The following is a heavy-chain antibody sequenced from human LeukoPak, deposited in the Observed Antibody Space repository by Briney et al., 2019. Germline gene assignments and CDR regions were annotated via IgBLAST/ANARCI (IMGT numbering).Heavy chain of an antibody. Sequence: GASVKVSCKASGGTFSSYAISWVRQAPGQGLEWMGGIIPIFGTANYAQKFQGRVTITTDESTSTAYMELSSLRSEDTAAYYCATSYDPHHPTGDYWGQGTLVTVSS. CDR1: GGTFSSYA. V-gene: IGHV1-69*05. CDR3: ATSYDPHHPTGDY. CDR2: IIPIFGTA. J-gene: IGHJ4*02. D-gene: IGHD5-12*01.